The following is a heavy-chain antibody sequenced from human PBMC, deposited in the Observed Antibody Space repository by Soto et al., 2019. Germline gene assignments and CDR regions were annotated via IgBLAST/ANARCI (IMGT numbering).Heavy chain of an antibody. Sequence: SVTLILTGTIRGSSLSWVGSFSRWIRQHPGKGLEWIVCICNSWTTNYNPSLKSRVAISIDTQKTQFSLQLSSVTVADTAFYFCAGGGSIVVATRRLVDVWGKGTTVTVSS. D-gene: IGHD3-22*01. CDR1: GSSLSWVGSF. CDR3: AGGGSIVVATRRLVDV. J-gene: IGHJ6*04. V-gene: IGHV4-61*08. CDR2: ICNSWTT.